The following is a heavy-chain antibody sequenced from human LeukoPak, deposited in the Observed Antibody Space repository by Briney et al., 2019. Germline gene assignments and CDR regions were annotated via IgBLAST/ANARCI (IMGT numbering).Heavy chain of an antibody. D-gene: IGHD6-19*01. CDR1: GFTFSSYS. J-gene: IGHJ4*02. V-gene: IGHV3-48*02. CDR3: ARQRGSGCLDY. Sequence: PGGSLRLSCAASGFTFSSYSMNWVRQAPGKGLEWVSYISSSSSTIYYADSVKGRFTISRDNARNSLHLQMNSLGDDDTAVYYCARQRGSGCLDYWGQGTLVTVSS. CDR2: ISSSSSTI.